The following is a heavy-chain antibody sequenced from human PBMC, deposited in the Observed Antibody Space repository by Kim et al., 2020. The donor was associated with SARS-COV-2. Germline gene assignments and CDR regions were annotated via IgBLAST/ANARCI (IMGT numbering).Heavy chain of an antibody. D-gene: IGHD2-2*01. CDR3: ARDSSTSGSP. V-gene: IGHV3-48*03. CDR2: TI. J-gene: IGHJ5*02. Sequence: TIYYADAVKGRFTIARDNAKNSLYLQMTSLRAEDTAVYYCARDSSTSGSPWGQGTLVTVSS.